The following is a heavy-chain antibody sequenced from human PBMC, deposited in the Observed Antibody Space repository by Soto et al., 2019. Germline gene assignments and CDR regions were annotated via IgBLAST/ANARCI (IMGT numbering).Heavy chain of an antibody. Sequence: EVQLVESGGGLVQPGRSLRLSCTASGFTFSDYTMSWFRRAPGKGLEWVGFIRSKPYGGTTEHAASVKGRFAISRDDSKSIDYLQMNSLKAEDTAVYYCTRDGRYSGYPPPAFWGPGTLVTVSS. CDR1: GFTFSDYT. J-gene: IGHJ4*02. CDR2: IRSKPYGGTT. V-gene: IGHV3-49*03. D-gene: IGHD3-22*01. CDR3: TRDGRYSGYPPPAF.